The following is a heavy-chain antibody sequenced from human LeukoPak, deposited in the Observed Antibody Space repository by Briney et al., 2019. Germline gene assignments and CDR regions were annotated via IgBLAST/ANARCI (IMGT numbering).Heavy chain of an antibody. V-gene: IGHV3-48*03. CDR1: GFTFSSYE. J-gene: IGHJ3*02. D-gene: IGHD3-9*01. CDR2: ISSSGSTI. Sequence: PGGSLRLSCAASGFTFSSYEMNWVRQAPGKGLEWVSYISSSGSTIYYADSVKGRFTISRDNAKNSLYLQMNSLRAEDTAVYYCASGILTGYAISDAFDIWGQGTMVTVSS. CDR3: ASGILTGYAISDAFDI.